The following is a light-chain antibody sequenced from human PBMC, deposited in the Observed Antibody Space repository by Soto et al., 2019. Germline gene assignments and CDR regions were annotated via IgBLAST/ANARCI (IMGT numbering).Light chain of an antibody. J-gene: IGKJ1*01. CDR3: QQYGRSTWT. CDR1: QSVSSSY. CDR2: GAS. V-gene: IGKV3-20*01. Sequence: IMFYHSPRTLPLSPRDRATLSCRASQSVSSSYLAWYQQKPGQAPGLLIYGASSRATGIPDRFSGSGSGTDFTLTISRLEPEDFAVYYCQQYGRSTWTFGQGTKVDI.